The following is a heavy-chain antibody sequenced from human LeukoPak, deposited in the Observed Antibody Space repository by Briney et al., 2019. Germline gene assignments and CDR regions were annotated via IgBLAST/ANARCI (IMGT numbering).Heavy chain of an antibody. CDR2: IPYDGTNE. D-gene: IGHD3-16*01. J-gene: IGHJ4*02. CDR3: AKDWGERWTIDY. V-gene: IGHV3-30*02. Sequence: GGSLRLSCAASGFTFRSDAMHWVRQAPGKGLEWVSFIPYDGTNEFYVDSVRGRFTISRDNSKNSLYLQMNSLRAEDTAVYYCAKDWGERWTIDYWGQGTLVTVSS. CDR1: GFTFRSDA.